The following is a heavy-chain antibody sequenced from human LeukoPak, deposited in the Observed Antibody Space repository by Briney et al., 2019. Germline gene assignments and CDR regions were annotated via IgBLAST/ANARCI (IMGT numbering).Heavy chain of an antibody. CDR3: AGQYYYDSSGYSGDY. V-gene: IGHV1-2*02. D-gene: IGHD3-22*01. Sequence: GASVKVSCKASGYTFTGYYMHWVRQAPGQGLEWMEWINPNSGGTNYAQKFQGRVTMTRDTSISTAYMELSRLRSDDTAVYYCAGQYYYDSSGYSGDYWGQGTLVTVSS. CDR1: GYTFTGYY. J-gene: IGHJ4*02. CDR2: INPNSGGT.